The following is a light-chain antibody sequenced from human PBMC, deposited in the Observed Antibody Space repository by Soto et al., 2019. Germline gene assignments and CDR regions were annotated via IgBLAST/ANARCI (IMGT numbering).Light chain of an antibody. CDR3: QQYNDWPSLT. Sequence: EIVMTQSLATLSVSPGERATLSCRASLSVGSNLVWYQQKPGQAPRLLIYGASTRATGIPARFSGSGSGTEFTLTISSLQSEDFALYYCQQYNDWPSLTFGGGTKVEIK. CDR1: LSVGSN. V-gene: IGKV3-15*01. CDR2: GAS. J-gene: IGKJ4*01.